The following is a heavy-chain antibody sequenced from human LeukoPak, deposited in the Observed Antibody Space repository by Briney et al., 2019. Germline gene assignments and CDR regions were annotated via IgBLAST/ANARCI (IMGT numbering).Heavy chain of an antibody. CDR2: IYYSGNT. D-gene: IGHD1-26*01. CDR1: GGSISSYY. V-gene: IGHV4-59*08. Sequence: PSETLSLTCTVSGGSISSYYWSWIRQPPGKGLEWIGYIYYSGNTNYNPSLKSRVTISVDTSKNQFSLKLSSVTAADTAVYYCASGQGWELFYYWGQGTLVTVSS. CDR3: ASGQGWELFYY. J-gene: IGHJ4*02.